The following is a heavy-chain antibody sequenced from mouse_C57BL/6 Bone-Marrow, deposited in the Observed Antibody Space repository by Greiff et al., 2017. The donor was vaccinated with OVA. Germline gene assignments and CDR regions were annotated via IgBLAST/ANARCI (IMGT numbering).Heavy chain of an antibody. J-gene: IGHJ4*01. D-gene: IGHD2-5*01. CDR2: IDPENGDT. CDR1: GFNIKDAY. CDR3: TRVTTYYAMDY. Sequence: EVQLQQSGAELVRPGASVKLSCTASGFNIKDAYMHWVKQRPEQGLEWIGWIDPENGDTEYASKFQGKATITADTSSNTAYLQLSSLTSEDTAVYYCTRVTTYYAMDYWGQGTTVTVSS. V-gene: IGHV14-4*01.